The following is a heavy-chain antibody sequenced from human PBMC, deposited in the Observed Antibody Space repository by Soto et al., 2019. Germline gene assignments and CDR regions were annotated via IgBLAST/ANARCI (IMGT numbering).Heavy chain of an antibody. D-gene: IGHD3-16*01. CDR1: GFTVSSSS. CDR3: ASDDSFLGAPFHY. Sequence: EVDLVETGGGLIQPGGSLRLSCAASGFTVSSSSMSWVRQAPGKGLEWVSLIYADGATYYGDSVKGRFTISRDTSKNTLSLQMTSLRADDTAVYYCASDDSFLGAPFHYWGQGTLVTVSS. V-gene: IGHV3-53*02. J-gene: IGHJ4*02. CDR2: IYADGAT.